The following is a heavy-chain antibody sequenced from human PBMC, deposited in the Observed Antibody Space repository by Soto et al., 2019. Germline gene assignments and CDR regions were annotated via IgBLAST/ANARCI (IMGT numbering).Heavy chain of an antibody. CDR1: GFTFSSYA. CDR3: AKDVLRFLEWLVGMDV. Sequence: EVQLLESGGGLVQPGGSLRLSCAASGFTFSSYAMSWVRQAPGKGLEWVSAISGSGGSTYYADSVKGRFTISRDNSKNTLYLQMNSLRAEDTALYYCAKDVLRFLEWLVGMDVWGKGTTVTVSS. D-gene: IGHD3-3*01. J-gene: IGHJ6*04. V-gene: IGHV3-23*01. CDR2: ISGSGGST.